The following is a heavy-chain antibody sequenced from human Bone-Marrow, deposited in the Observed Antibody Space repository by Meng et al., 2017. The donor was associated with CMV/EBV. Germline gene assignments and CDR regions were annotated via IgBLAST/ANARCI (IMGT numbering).Heavy chain of an antibody. V-gene: IGHV4-39*01. CDR2: IYYSGSA. D-gene: IGHD3-3*01. CDR3: ARSQFFGVVIGRINWFDP. CDR1: GGSISSSSYY. Sequence: WGSLRLSCTVSGGSISSSSYYWGWIRQPPGKGLEWIGSIYYSGSAYYNPSLKSRVTISVDTSKNRVSLKLSSVTAADTAVYYCARSQFFGVVIGRINWFDPWGQGTTVTVSS. J-gene: IGHJ5*01.